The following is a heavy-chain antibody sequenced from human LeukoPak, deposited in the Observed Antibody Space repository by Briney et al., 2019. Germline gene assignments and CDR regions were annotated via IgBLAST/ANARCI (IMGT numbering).Heavy chain of an antibody. CDR3: ARDHFGYGFDY. Sequence: ASVKVSCKASGGTFSSYAMNWVRQAPGQGLEWMGRIIPILGIANYAQKFQGRVTITADKSTSTAYMELSSLRSEDTAVYYCARDHFGYGFDYWGQGTLVTVSS. CDR2: IIPILGIA. CDR1: GGTFSSYA. J-gene: IGHJ4*02. V-gene: IGHV1-69*04. D-gene: IGHD5-12*01.